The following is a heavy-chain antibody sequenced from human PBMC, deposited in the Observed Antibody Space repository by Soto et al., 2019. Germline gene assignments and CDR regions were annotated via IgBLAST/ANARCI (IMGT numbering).Heavy chain of an antibody. V-gene: IGHV3-23*01. D-gene: IGHD3-10*01. Sequence: PGGSLRLSCAATGFTFSSYAMSWVRQAPGKGLEWVSAISGSGGSTYYADSVKGRFTVSRDNSKNTLYLQMNSLRAEDTAVYYCAKEGGSIWFGELAPFDYWGQGTLVTVSS. CDR2: ISGSGGST. CDR3: AKEGGSIWFGELAPFDY. J-gene: IGHJ4*02. CDR1: GFTFSSYA.